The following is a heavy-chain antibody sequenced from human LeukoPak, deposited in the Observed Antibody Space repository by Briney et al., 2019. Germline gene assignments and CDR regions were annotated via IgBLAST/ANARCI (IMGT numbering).Heavy chain of an antibody. Sequence: PGGSLRLSCAASGFTFDDYGMSWVRQAPGKGLESVSGINWNGGSTGYADSVKGRFTISRDNAKNSLYLQMNSLRAEDTALYYCARNIVVVPAANNWFDPWGQGTLVTVSS. D-gene: IGHD2-2*01. CDR1: GFTFDDYG. J-gene: IGHJ5*02. V-gene: IGHV3-20*04. CDR3: ARNIVVVPAANNWFDP. CDR2: INWNGGST.